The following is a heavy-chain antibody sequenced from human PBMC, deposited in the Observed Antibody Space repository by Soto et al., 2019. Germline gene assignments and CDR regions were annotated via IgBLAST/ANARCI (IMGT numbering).Heavy chain of an antibody. CDR2: IVVGSGNT. J-gene: IGHJ5*02. V-gene: IGHV1-58*02. CDR1: GFTFSSSG. CDR3: AADWAPTAPYNWFEP. Sequence: SVKVSCKASGFTFSSSGIHWVRQARGQRLEWIGWIVVGSGNTNYAQKFQERVTITRDVSTNTAYMELTSLRSEDTAVYFCAADWAPTAPYNWFEPWGRGTLVTVSS. D-gene: IGHD1-1*01.